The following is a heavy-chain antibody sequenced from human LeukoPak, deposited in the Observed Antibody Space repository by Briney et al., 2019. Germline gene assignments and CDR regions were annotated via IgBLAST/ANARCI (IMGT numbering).Heavy chain of an antibody. V-gene: IGHV4-31*03. D-gene: IGHD2-2*01. Sequence: PSETLSLTCTVSAGSINSGGYFWTWVCQHPGEGLEWIGYIWNSGNSYYNPSLSSRVIISADSSKSTFSLKLSSVTAADTAVYYCARYHCGSTYCPGVDFYGQGTLVTVSS. J-gene: IGHJ4*02. CDR3: ARYHCGSTYCPGVDF. CDR2: IWNSGNS. CDR1: AGSINSGGYF.